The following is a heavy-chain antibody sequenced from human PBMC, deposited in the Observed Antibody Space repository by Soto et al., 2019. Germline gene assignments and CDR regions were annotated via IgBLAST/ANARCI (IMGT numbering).Heavy chain of an antibody. CDR2: ISGSGGSK. V-gene: IGHV3-23*01. Sequence: PGGSRRRSCAPAAFTLSRFPIGWVRQAPGNKPGLGSAISGSGGSKYYADSVKGRFPISRDNSKNTLYLQMNSLRAEDTAVYYCAKAGFDFWSGYYTGIEYYFDYWGQGTLVTVSS. D-gene: IGHD3-3*01. CDR3: AKAGFDFWSGYYTGIEYYFDY. CDR1: AFTLSRFP. J-gene: IGHJ4*02.